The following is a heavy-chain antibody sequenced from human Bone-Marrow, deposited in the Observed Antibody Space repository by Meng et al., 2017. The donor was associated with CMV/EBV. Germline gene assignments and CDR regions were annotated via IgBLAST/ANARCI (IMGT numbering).Heavy chain of an antibody. Sequence: GESLKISCAASGFTFSSYEMNWVRQAPGKGLEWVSYISSSGSIIYYADSVKGRFTISRDNAKNSLYLQMNSLRVEDTAVYYCASFYCGGECYPYYFDYWGQGTLVTAPQ. V-gene: IGHV3-48*03. J-gene: IGHJ4*02. D-gene: IGHD2-21*01. CDR2: ISSSGSII. CDR1: GFTFSSYE. CDR3: ASFYCGGECYPYYFDY.